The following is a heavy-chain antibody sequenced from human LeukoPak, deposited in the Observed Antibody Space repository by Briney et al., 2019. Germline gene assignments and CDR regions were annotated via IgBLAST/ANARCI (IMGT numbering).Heavy chain of an antibody. D-gene: IGHD1-26*01. V-gene: IGHV1-2*06. J-gene: IGHJ5*02. CDR1: GYTFTGYY. CDR2: INPNSGGT. Sequence: ASVKVSCKASGYTFTGYYMHWVRQAPGQGLEWMGRINPNSGGTNYAQKFQGRVTMTRNTSISTAYMELSSLRSEDTAVYYCASSTVGWFDPWGQGTLVTVSS. CDR3: ASSTVGWFDP.